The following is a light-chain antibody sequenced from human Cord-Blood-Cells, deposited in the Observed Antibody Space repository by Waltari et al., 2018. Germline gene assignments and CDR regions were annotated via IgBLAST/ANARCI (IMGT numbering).Light chain of an antibody. CDR3: NSRDSSGNHVV. V-gene: IGLV3-19*01. CDR2: GKN. J-gene: IGLJ2*01. Sequence: SSELTQDPAVSVALGPTVRLTCQGDSLRSYYASWYQQKPGQAPVLVIYGKNNRPPGIPDRFSGSSSGNTASVTITGAQAEDEADYYCNSRDSSGNHVVFGGGTKLTVL. CDR1: SLRSYY.